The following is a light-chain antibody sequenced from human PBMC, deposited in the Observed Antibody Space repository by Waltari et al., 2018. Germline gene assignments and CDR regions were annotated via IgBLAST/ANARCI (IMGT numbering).Light chain of an antibody. V-gene: IGLV1-44*01. CDR2: SNN. Sequence: QSVLTQPPSASGTPGQRVPIPCSGCSSNTGSNAVNWYQRLPGTAPKLPIYSNNQRPSGVPGRFSGSKSGTATSLAISGLQSEDEADYYCAAWDDSLNGVLFGGGTKLTVL. CDR3: AAWDDSLNGVL. CDR1: SSNTGSNA. J-gene: IGLJ2*01.